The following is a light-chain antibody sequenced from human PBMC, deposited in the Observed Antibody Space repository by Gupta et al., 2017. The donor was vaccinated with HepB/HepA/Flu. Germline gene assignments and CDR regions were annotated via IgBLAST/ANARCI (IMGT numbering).Light chain of an antibody. J-gene: IGKJ4*01. CDR2: AVS. CDR1: QGISGW. CDR3: HQANTFPLT. V-gene: IGKV1D-12*01. Sequence: DIQLTQSPSSVSASVGDRVTITCRASQGISGWLTWYQQKPGKAPEVLLYAVSTIQSGVPSRFSGSGSGTEFTLTITNLLPEDFATYFCHQANTFPLTFGGGTKVEMK.